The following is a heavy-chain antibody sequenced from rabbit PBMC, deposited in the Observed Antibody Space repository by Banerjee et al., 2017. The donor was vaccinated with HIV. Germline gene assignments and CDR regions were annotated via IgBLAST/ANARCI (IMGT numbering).Heavy chain of an antibody. J-gene: IGHJ4*01. Sequence: QSLEESGGDLVKPGASLTLTCTASGFSFSSRHYMCWVRQAPGRGLEWIACIYAGSSGTTYYASWAKGRFTISETSSTTMTLQMTSLTASDTATYFCARNGYADYGYAANLWGQGTLVTVS. D-gene: IGHD6-1*01. CDR2: IYAGSSGTT. V-gene: IGHV1S40*01. CDR3: ARNGYADYGYAANL. CDR1: GFSFSSRHY.